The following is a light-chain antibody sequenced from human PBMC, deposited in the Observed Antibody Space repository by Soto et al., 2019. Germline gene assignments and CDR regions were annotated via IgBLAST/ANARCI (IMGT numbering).Light chain of an antibody. CDR3: QQSSEATWT. CDR1: QSISSY. Sequence: DIQMTQSPSSLSASVGDIVTITCRASQSISSYLNWYQQKPGKAPKLLIYAASSLQSGVPSRFSGSGSGTDFTLTISSLQPEDFATYYCQQSSEATWTFGQGTKVDIK. V-gene: IGKV1-39*01. J-gene: IGKJ1*01. CDR2: AAS.